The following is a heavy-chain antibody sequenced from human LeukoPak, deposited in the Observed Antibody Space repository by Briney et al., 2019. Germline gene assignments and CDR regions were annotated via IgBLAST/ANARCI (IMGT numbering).Heavy chain of an antibody. Sequence: SQTLSLTCTVSGGSISSGTSYWSWVRQPPGKGLEWIGYIYHSGSTYYNPSLRSRVTISVDTSKNHSSLKLSSVTAADTAVYYCARNRDGYNSFDYWGQGTLVTVSS. CDR2: IYHSGST. J-gene: IGHJ4*02. CDR1: GGSISSGTSY. V-gene: IGHV4-30-2*01. D-gene: IGHD5-24*01. CDR3: ARNRDGYNSFDY.